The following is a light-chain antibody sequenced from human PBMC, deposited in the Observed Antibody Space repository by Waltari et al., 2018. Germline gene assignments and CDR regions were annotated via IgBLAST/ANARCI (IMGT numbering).Light chain of an antibody. CDR1: SSDVGGYNY. J-gene: IGLJ2*01. Sequence: QSALTQPASVSGSPGQSITISCTGTSSDVGGYNYVSWYQQHPGKAPKLMFYDVSKRPSGVSKRFSGSKSGNTASLTIAGLQAEDEADYYCSSYTSSSTVVFGGGTKLTVL. CDR2: DVS. V-gene: IGLV2-14*01. CDR3: SSYTSSSTVV.